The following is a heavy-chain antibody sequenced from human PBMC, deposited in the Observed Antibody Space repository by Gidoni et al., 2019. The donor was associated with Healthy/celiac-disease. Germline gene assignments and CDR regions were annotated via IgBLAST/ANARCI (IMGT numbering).Heavy chain of an antibody. V-gene: IGHV3-23*01. D-gene: IGHD6-13*01. Sequence: EVQLLESGGGLVQPGGSLRLSCAASGFTFGSHAMSWVRQAPGKGLEWVSAISGSGGSTYYADSVKGRFTISRDNSKNTLYLQMNSLRAEDTAVYYCAKAVAAAGMYYYYYGMDVWGQGTTVTVSS. CDR1: GFTFGSHA. CDR3: AKAVAAAGMYYYYYGMDV. J-gene: IGHJ6*02. CDR2: ISGSGGST.